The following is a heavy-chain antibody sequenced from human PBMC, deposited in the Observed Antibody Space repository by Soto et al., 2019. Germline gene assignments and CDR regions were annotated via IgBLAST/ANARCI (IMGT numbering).Heavy chain of an antibody. CDR3: ARTIYSYGPRFDY. Sequence: QVQLQASGPGLLKPSETLSLTCTGSGGSISSYYWSWIRPPPGKGLEWIWYIYYSGSTNYNPSLKSRVSISVDTSKNQFSLKLSSVTAADTAVYYCARTIYSYGPRFDYWGQGNLVTVAS. D-gene: IGHD5-18*01. V-gene: IGHV4-59*01. CDR1: GGSISSYY. J-gene: IGHJ4*02. CDR2: IYYSGST.